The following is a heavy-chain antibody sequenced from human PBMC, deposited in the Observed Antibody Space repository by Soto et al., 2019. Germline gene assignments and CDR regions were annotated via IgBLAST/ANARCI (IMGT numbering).Heavy chain of an antibody. Sequence: LGESLKISCKGSAYRFNSYWISWVRQKPGKGLEWMGRIDPTDSYTNYSPSFQGHVTISVDRSNSTAYLQWTSLKASDTAIYYCARCSGGTGTYFYRGMDVWGQGTTVTVSS. CDR2: IDPTDSYT. J-gene: IGHJ6*02. CDR1: AYRFNSYW. V-gene: IGHV5-10-1*01. D-gene: IGHD2-15*01. CDR3: ARCSGGTGTYFYRGMDV.